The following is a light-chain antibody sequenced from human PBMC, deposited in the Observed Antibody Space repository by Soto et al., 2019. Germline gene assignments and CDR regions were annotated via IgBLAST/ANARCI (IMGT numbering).Light chain of an antibody. CDR1: QSVRSNY. V-gene: IGKV3-20*01. CDR2: GVS. J-gene: IGKJ2*02. Sequence: EIVLTQSPGTLSLSPGERAIFSCRASQSVRSNYLAWYQQRSGQAPRLLIYGVSSRATGVPDRFSGSGSGTDFTLTISRLEPEDFALYYCQQYSSSPCTFGPGTKLEI. CDR3: QQYSSSPCT.